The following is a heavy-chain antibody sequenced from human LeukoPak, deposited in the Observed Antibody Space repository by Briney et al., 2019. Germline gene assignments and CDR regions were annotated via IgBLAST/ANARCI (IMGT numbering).Heavy chain of an antibody. CDR2: MYTSGT. D-gene: IGHD3-22*01. Sequence: SETLSLTCTVSGDSINSYYWSWIRQPAGKGLEWIGRMYTSGTDYNPSLKSRVTMSVDTSKNQFSLKLSSVTAADTAVYYCARAGTDGYSHFDYWGQGTLVTVSS. J-gene: IGHJ4*02. CDR3: ARAGTDGYSHFDY. CDR1: GDSINSYY. V-gene: IGHV4-4*07.